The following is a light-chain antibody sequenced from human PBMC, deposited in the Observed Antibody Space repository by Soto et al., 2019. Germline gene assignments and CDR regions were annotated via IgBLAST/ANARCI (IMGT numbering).Light chain of an antibody. Sequence: DIRMTQSPSSLSASVGDRVTITCRASQSISSYLNWYQQKPGKAPKLLIYAASSLQSGVPSRFSGSGSGTDFTLTISSLQPEDFATYYCQQSYSTPPLTFGGGTKV. CDR3: QQSYSTPPLT. CDR1: QSISSY. V-gene: IGKV1-39*01. J-gene: IGKJ4*01. CDR2: AAS.